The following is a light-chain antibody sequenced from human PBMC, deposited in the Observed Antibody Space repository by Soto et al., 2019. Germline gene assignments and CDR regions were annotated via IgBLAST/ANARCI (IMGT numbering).Light chain of an antibody. CDR2: GAS. CDR1: ESVASSY. CDR3: QQYGSPPIT. Sequence: EIVLTQSPGTLSLSQAARASLXWRTSESVASSYLAWYQQIPGQAPRLLIYGASNRATGTPDRFSGSGSGTDFTLTISRLEPEDFAVYYCQQYGSPPITFGQGTRLEIK. J-gene: IGKJ5*01. V-gene: IGKV3-20*01.